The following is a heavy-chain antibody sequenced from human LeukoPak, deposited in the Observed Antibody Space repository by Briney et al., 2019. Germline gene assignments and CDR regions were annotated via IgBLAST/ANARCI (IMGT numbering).Heavy chain of an antibody. J-gene: IGHJ4*02. V-gene: IGHV4-59*01. CDR2: IYYSGST. Sequence: SETLSLTCTVSGGSISRYYWSCIRQPPGKGLEWIGYIYYSGSTNYNPSLKSRVTISVDASKNQFSLKLSSVTAADTAGYYWPRGYYSIFVDYWGQGTLVTVPS. CDR1: GGSISRYY. D-gene: IGHD4-11*01. CDR3: PRGYYSIFVDY.